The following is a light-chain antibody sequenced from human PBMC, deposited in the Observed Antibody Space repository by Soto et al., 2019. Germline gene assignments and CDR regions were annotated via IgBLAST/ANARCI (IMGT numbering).Light chain of an antibody. J-gene: IGLJ2*01. CDR3: SSYTSSFTVV. Sequence: QSALTQPASVSGSPGQSITISCTGTSSDVGGYKYVSWYQQHPDKAPKLIIFEVSNRPSGISNRFSGSKSGNTASLTISGLQAEDEADYYCSSYTSSFTVVFGGGTKLTVL. CDR2: EVS. V-gene: IGLV2-14*01. CDR1: SSDVGGYKY.